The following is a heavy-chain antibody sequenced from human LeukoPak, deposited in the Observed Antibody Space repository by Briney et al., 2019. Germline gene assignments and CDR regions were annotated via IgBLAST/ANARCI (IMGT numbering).Heavy chain of an antibody. CDR1: GFTFSSYG. D-gene: IGHD2-8*01. J-gene: IGHJ6*02. CDR3: AKSNGDYYYGMDV. Sequence: GRSLRLSCAASGFTFSSYGMQWVRQAPGKGLEGVAFISYDGSNKYYADSVKGRFTISRDNSKNTLYLQMNSMRAADTAVYYCAKSNGDYYYGMDVWGQGTTVTVSS. CDR2: ISYDGSNK. V-gene: IGHV3-30*18.